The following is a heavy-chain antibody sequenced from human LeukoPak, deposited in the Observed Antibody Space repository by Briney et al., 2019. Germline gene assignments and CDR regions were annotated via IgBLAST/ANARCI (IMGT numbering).Heavy chain of an antibody. J-gene: IGHJ4*02. D-gene: IGHD2-21*02. CDR1: GFTFSSYE. CDR3: ARGIDDYYFDY. V-gene: IGHV3-48*03. CDR2: ISSSGSTI. Sequence: GGSLRLSCAASGFTFSSYEMNWVRQAPGRGLEGVSYISSSGSTIYYADSVKGGFTVSRDNAKNSLYLQMNSLRAEDTAVYYCARGIDDYYFDYWGQGTLVTVSS.